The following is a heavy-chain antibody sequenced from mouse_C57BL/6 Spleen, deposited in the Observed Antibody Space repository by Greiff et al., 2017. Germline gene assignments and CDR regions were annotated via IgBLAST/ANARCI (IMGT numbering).Heavy chain of an antibody. D-gene: IGHD3-3*01. CDR2: ISSGSSTI. J-gene: IGHJ2*01. Sequence: VQLVESGGGLVKPGGSLKLSCAASGFTFSDYGMHWVRQAPEKGLEWVAYISSGSSTIYYADTVKGRFTISRDNAKNTLFLQMTSLRSEDTAMYYCAKGTAYYFDYWGQGTTLTVSS. V-gene: IGHV5-17*01. CDR3: AKGTAYYFDY. CDR1: GFTFSDYG.